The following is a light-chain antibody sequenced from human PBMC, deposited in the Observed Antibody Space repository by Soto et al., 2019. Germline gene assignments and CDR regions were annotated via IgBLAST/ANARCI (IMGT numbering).Light chain of an antibody. CDR3: QQSYSTLYT. Sequence: DIQMTQSPSSLSASVGDRVTITCRASQSISSYLNWYQQKPGKAPKLLIYAASSLQRGVPSRFSGSGSGTDFNLTISSLQPEDFATDYCQQSYSTLYTFGQGTKLEIK. J-gene: IGKJ2*01. CDR1: QSISSY. CDR2: AAS. V-gene: IGKV1-39*01.